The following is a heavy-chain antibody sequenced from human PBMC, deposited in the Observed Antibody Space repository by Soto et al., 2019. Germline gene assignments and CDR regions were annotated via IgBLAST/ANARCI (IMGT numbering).Heavy chain of an antibody. V-gene: IGHV3-53*01. CDR1: GFSVSGTY. CDR2: IYGGGAT. Sequence: VGSLRLSCVASGFSVSGTYMAWVRQAPGKGLQWVSVIYGGGATYYVDSVKGRFTISIDKANNTLSLEMNSLRVEDTALYYCARSSNWKYFFDSWGQGTLVTVSS. CDR3: ARSSNWKYFFDS. J-gene: IGHJ4*02. D-gene: IGHD1-20*01.